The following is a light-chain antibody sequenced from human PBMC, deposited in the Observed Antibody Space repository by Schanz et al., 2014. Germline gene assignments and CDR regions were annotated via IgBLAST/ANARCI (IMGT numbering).Light chain of an antibody. CDR3: MFYYSGSWV. Sequence: QAVVTQEPSVTVSPGGTVTLTCGSSTGAVTSGHYAYWFQQKPGQAPRTLIYDTSNKHSWTPARFSGSLLGGKAALTLSGAQPEDEADFYCMFYYSGSWVFGGGTKLTVL. V-gene: IGLV7-46*01. CDR1: TGAVTSGHY. CDR2: DTS. J-gene: IGLJ3*02.